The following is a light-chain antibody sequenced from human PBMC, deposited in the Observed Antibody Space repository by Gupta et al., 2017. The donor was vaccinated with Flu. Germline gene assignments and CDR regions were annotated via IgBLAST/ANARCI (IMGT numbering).Light chain of an antibody. Sequence: GERATLSCRASQSVYSYLAWYQQKPGQGPRLLIYDASNRATGIPARFSGIGFGTDFTLTISSLEPEDFAVYYGQHRGNVPLTVGGGTRVEI. CDR2: DAS. CDR3: QHRGNVPLT. J-gene: IGKJ4*01. V-gene: IGKV3-11*01. CDR1: QSVYSY.